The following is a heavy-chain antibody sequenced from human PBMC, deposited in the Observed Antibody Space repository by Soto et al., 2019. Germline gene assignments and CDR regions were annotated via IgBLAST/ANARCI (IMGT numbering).Heavy chain of an antibody. V-gene: IGHV3-30-3*01. J-gene: IGHJ6*02. CDR3: ARDPVNYYGSWTYGMDV. D-gene: IGHD3-10*01. Sequence: QVQLVESGGGVVQPGRSLRLSCAASALTFSRYAMHWVRQAPGKGLEWMTVISYDGSNKYYADSVKGRFTISRDNSKNTLYLQMNSLRAEDTAVYYCARDPVNYYGSWTYGMDVWGQGTTVTVSS. CDR2: ISYDGSNK. CDR1: ALTFSRYA.